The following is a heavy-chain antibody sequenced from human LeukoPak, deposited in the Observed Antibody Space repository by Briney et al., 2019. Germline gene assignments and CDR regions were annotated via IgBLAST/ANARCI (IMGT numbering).Heavy chain of an antibody. V-gene: IGHV4-59*01. CDR3: ARAGSGYSFDI. D-gene: IGHD3-3*01. J-gene: IGHJ3*02. CDR1: GRSISTYY. Sequence: PSETLPLTCTVPGRSISTYYWTWIRQTPGKGLEWIGYVDYSGSTNYNPSLKSRVTISVDTSESQFSLRLSSVTAADSAMYYCARAGSGYSFDIWGQGTLVTVSS. CDR2: VDYSGST.